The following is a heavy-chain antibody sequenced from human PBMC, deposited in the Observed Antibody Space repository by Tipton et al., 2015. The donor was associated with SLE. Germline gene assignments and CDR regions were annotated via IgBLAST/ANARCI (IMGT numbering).Heavy chain of an antibody. CDR1: GYSFTSHW. D-gene: IGHD3-3*01. Sequence: QLVQSGAEVKKPGESLKISCKASGYSFTSHWVGWVRQMPGKGLEWMGIISPGDSDTRYSPSFQGQVTISADKSISTAYLQWSSLKASDTAVYYCARTYYDFWSGYYKAPYFDFWGQGTLVTVSS. J-gene: IGHJ4*02. CDR3: ARTYYDFWSGYYKAPYFDF. CDR2: ISPGDSDT. V-gene: IGHV5-51*03.